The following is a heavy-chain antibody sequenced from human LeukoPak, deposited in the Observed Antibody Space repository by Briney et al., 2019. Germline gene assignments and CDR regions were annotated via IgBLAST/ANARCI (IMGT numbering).Heavy chain of an antibody. CDR2: ISGSGANT. Sequence: AGGSLRLSCAGSGFTFSAYAMSWVRQAPGKGLEWVSAISGSGANTYYADSVKGRFTISRDNSKNTVYLQMNSLRAEDTAVYYCAKFGQDIVVVVAPFDYRGQGTLVTVSS. CDR3: AKFGQDIVVVVAPFDY. J-gene: IGHJ4*02. D-gene: IGHD2-15*01. CDR1: GFTFSAYA. V-gene: IGHV3-23*01.